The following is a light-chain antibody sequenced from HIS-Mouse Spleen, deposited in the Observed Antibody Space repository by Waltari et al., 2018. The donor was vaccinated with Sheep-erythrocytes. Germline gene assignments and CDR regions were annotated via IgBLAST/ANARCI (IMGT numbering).Light chain of an antibody. V-gene: IGLV2-8*01. Sequence: QSALTQPPSASGSPAQSVTISCIGTSRYVVGHTYVSWYQPPPGKAPNPMIYEVSKRPSGVTDRFSGSKSGNTASLTVSGLQAEDEADYYCSSYAGSNNWVFGGGTKLTVL. CDR1: SRYVVGHTY. CDR3: SSYAGSNNWV. J-gene: IGLJ3*02. CDR2: EVS.